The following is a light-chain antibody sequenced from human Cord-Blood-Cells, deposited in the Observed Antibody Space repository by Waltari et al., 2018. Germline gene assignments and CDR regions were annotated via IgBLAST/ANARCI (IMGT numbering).Light chain of an antibody. V-gene: IGLV1-47*01. CDR3: AAWDDSLSGRV. Sequence: QSVLTPPPSASGTPGQRVTISCSGSSSNIGSNYVYWYQQLPGTAPKLLIYRNKQRPSGVPDRCSGSKSGTSASLAISGLRSEDEADYYCAAWDDSLSGRVFGGGTKLTVL. CDR1: SSNIGSNY. CDR2: RNK. J-gene: IGLJ3*02.